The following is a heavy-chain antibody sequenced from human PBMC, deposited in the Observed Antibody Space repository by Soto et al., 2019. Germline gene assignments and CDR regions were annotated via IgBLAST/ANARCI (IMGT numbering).Heavy chain of an antibody. V-gene: IGHV1-69*13. CDR3: ARDPRIQLSILVSYGMDV. CDR1: GGTFSSYA. CDR2: IIPIFGTA. Sequence: SVKVSCKASGGTFSSYAISWVRQAPGQGLEWMGGIIPIFGTANYAQKFQGRVTITADESTSTAYMELSSLRSEDTAVYYCARDPRIQLSILVSYGMDVWGQGTTVTVSS. D-gene: IGHD5-18*01. J-gene: IGHJ6*02.